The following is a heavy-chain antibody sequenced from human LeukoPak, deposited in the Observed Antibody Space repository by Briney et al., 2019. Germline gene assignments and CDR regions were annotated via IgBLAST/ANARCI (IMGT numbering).Heavy chain of an antibody. J-gene: IGHJ4*02. CDR3: GRNLGGGWIDY. CDR1: GGSISNYY. V-gene: IGHV4-59*01. D-gene: IGHD6-19*01. Sequence: PSETLSLTCSVSGGSISNYYWSWIRQPPGKGLEWIGYIYYSGSTNYNPSLKSRVTISVDTSKNQFSLKLSSVTAADTAVYYCGRNLGGGWIDYGGQGTLVTVSP. CDR2: IYYSGST.